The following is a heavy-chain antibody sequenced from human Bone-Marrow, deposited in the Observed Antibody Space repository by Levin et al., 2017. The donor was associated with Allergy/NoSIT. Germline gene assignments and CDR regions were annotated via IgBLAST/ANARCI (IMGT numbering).Heavy chain of an antibody. J-gene: IGHJ4*02. CDR2: IYWDDDK. Sequence: SGPTLVKPTQTLTLTCTFSGFSLSSNGVGVGWIHQAPGKALEWLALIYWDDDKRYSPSLKSRLNITKDTSKNQVVLTMTNMATVETGTYYCAHHKFWFGEFPFDFWGRGSLVTVSS. D-gene: IGHD3-10*01. V-gene: IGHV2-5*02. CDR1: GFSLSSNGVG. CDR3: AHHKFWFGEFPFDF.